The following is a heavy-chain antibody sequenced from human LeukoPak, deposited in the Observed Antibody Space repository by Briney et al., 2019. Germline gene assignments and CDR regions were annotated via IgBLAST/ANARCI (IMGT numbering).Heavy chain of an antibody. Sequence: GRSLRLSCAASGFTFSSYAMHWARQAPGKGLEWVAVISYDGSNKYYADSVKGRFTISRDNSKNTLYLQMNSLRAEDTAVYYCARSPLWFQYFDYWGQGTLVTVSS. J-gene: IGHJ4*02. D-gene: IGHD3-10*01. CDR3: ARSPLWFQYFDY. V-gene: IGHV3-30-3*01. CDR2: ISYDGSNK. CDR1: GFTFSSYA.